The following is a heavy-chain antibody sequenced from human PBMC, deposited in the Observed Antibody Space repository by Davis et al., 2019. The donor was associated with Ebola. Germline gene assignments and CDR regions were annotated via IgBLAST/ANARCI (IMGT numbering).Heavy chain of an antibody. J-gene: IGHJ4*02. V-gene: IGHV4-34*01. Sequence: PSETLSLTCAVYGGSFSGYYWSWIRQSPGKGLEWIGETNHSGSTNYNPSLESRVTISLDTSKNQFSLKLSSVTAADTAVYYCARGLYRGYSTYWGQGTLVTVSS. CDR1: GGSFSGYY. CDR2: TNHSGST. D-gene: IGHD5-18*01. CDR3: ARGLYRGYSTY.